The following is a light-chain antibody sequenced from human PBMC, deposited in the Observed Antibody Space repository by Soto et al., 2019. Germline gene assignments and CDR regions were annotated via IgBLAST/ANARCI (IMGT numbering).Light chain of an antibody. CDR3: ATWEDSLNARYV. V-gene: IGLV1-44*01. J-gene: IGLJ1*01. Sequence: QSVLTQPPSASGTPGQRVTISCSGSSSNIGSNYANWYQQLPGTAPNLLIYGNDRRPSGVPARFSGSKSGTSASLAISGLQSEDEADYYCATWEDSLNARYVFGTGTKVTVL. CDR1: SSNIGSNY. CDR2: GND.